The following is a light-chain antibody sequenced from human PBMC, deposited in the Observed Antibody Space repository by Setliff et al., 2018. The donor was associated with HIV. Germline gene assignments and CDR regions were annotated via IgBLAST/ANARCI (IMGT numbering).Light chain of an antibody. Sequence: QSALTQPASVSGSPGQSITISCTGTSSDVGAYNYVSWYQQHPGKVPKLMIYEVSNRPSGVSNRFSGSKSGNTASLTISGLQTEDEADYYCSSYTSSKTYVFGTGTKVTVL. CDR1: SSDVGAYNY. CDR3: SSYTSSKTYV. V-gene: IGLV2-14*03. CDR2: EVS. J-gene: IGLJ1*01.